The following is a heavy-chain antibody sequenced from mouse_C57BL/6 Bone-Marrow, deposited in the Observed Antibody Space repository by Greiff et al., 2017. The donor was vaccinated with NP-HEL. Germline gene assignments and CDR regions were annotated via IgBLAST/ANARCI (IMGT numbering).Heavy chain of an antibody. V-gene: IGHV5-9*01. CDR3: ARQGYYGSSDAMDY. J-gene: IGHJ4*01. D-gene: IGHD1-1*01. Sequence: DVKLVESGGGLVKPGGSLKLSCAASGFTFSSYTMSWVRQTPEKRLEWVATISGGGGNTYYPDSVKGRFTISRDNAKNTLYLQMSSLRSEDTALYYCARQGYYGSSDAMDYWGQGTSVTVSS. CDR2: ISGGGGNT. CDR1: GFTFSSYT.